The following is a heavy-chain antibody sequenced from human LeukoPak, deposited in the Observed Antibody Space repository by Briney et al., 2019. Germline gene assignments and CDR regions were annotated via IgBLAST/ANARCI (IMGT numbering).Heavy chain of an antibody. J-gene: IGHJ5*02. CDR2: VNPNSGNS. V-gene: IGHV1-8*01. CDR1: GYTFNSYD. Sequence: ASVKVSCKASGYTFNSYDIHWVRQAARQAREWMGWVNPNSGNSGCEEKFQGRVNITKNTSITTAYLGLDNLTSEDTAVYYCARPYCSSKTCTRWFDPWGQGTLVTVSA. D-gene: IGHD2-2*01. CDR3: ARPYCSSKTCTRWFDP.